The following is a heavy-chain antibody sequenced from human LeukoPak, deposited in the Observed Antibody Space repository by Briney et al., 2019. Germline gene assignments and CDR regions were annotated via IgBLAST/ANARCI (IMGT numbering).Heavy chain of an antibody. CDR1: GFTFSSYA. V-gene: IGHV3-23*01. CDR3: AKDLNYGFDY. J-gene: IGHJ4*02. Sequence: PGGSLRLSCAASGFTFSSYAMSWVRQAPGKGLEWVSAISGSGGSTYYADSVKGRFTISRDNSRNTLYLQMDSLRVEDTAVYYCAKDLNYGFDYWGQGTLVTVSS. D-gene: IGHD3-10*01. CDR2: ISGSGGST.